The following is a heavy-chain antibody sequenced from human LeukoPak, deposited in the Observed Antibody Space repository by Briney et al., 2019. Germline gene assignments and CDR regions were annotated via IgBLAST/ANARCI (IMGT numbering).Heavy chain of an antibody. Sequence: SETLSLTCTVSLGSISSDYWSWIRQPAGKGLEWIGRIYTSGSTNYNPSLKSRVTISVDTSKNQFSLKLSSVTAADTAVYYCARHSPYSSSSGKYFDYWGQGTLVTVSS. CDR2: IYTSGST. D-gene: IGHD6-6*01. V-gene: IGHV4-4*07. CDR3: ARHSPYSSSSGKYFDY. CDR1: LGSISSDY. J-gene: IGHJ4*02.